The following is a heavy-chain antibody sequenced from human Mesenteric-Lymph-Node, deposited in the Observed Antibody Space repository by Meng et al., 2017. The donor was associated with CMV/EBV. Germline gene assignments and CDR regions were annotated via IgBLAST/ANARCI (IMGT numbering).Heavy chain of an antibody. CDR3: ARVRFGYGGIPTFDY. D-gene: IGHD4-23*01. CDR2: IYYSGST. J-gene: IGHJ4*02. V-gene: IGHV4-59*01. CDR1: GGSISNYF. Sequence: SETLSLTCTVSGGSISNYFWSWIRQPPGKGLEWIGYIYYSGSTNYNPSLKSRVTITVDTSKNQFSLKLSSVTAVDTAVYFCARVRFGYGGIPTFDYWGQGTLVTVSS.